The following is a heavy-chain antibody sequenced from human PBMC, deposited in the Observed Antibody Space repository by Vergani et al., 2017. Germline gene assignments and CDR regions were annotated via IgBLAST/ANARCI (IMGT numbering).Heavy chain of an antibody. Sequence: QVQLVQSGAEVKKPGASLRVSCKASGYTFTSYDINWVRQATGQGLEWMGWMNPDTGNTGYEHKFQGRVTLTRDTSESTAYMELSSLGFEDTAVYFCARAVPRMLTTEAYYFDYWGQGTLVSVSS. J-gene: IGHJ4*02. D-gene: IGHD4/OR15-4a*01. CDR3: ARAVPRMLTTEAYYFDY. CDR1: GYTFTSYD. V-gene: IGHV1-8*03. CDR2: MNPDTGNT.